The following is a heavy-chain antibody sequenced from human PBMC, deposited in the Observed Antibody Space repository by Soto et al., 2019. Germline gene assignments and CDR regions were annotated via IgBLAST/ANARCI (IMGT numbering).Heavy chain of an antibody. CDR3: ARDLAYCGGDYEPNFDY. CDR2: IWYDGSNK. J-gene: IGHJ4*02. Sequence: QVQLVESGGGVVQPGRSLRLSCAASGFTFSSYGMHWVRQAPGKGLEWVAVIWYDGSNKYYADSVKGRFTISRDNSKNTLYLQMNSLRAEDTAVYYCARDLAYCGGDYEPNFDYWGQGTLVTVSS. D-gene: IGHD2-21*02. V-gene: IGHV3-33*01. CDR1: GFTFSSYG.